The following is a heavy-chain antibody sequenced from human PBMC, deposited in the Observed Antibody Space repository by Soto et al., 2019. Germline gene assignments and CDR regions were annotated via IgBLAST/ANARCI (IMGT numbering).Heavy chain of an antibody. Sequence: QVQLVQSGAEVKKPGASVKVSCKASGYTFTSYGISWVRQAPGQGLEWMRWISAYNGNTNYAQKLQGRVTMTTDTSTNTAYVKMSSLRSDKTAVYYCARELGGWSDYWGQGTLGTVSS. V-gene: IGHV1-18*01. CDR2: ISAYNGNT. CDR1: GYTFTSYG. CDR3: ARELGGWSDY. J-gene: IGHJ4*02. D-gene: IGHD3-16*01.